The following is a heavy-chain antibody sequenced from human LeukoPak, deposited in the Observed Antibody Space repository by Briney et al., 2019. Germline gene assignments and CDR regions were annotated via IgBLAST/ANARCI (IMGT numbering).Heavy chain of an antibody. CDR2: ISVYNGNT. V-gene: IGHV1-18*01. J-gene: IGHJ4*02. CDR3: ARWGGQYQLLSYFDS. CDR1: GYIFTSYG. D-gene: IGHD2-2*01. Sequence: GASVKVSCKASGYIFTSYGISWVRQAPGQGLEWTGWISVYNGNTNYAQKLQGRVSMTTDTSTSTAYMELRSLRSDDTAVYYCARWGGQYQLLSYFDSWGQGTLVTVSS.